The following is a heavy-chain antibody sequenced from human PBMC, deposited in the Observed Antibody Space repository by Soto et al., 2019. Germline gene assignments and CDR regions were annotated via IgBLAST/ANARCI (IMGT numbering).Heavy chain of an antibody. J-gene: IGHJ4*02. V-gene: IGHV3-23*01. CDR2: ISGSGGST. Sequence: GGSLRLSCAASGFTFSSYAMSWVRQAPGKGLEWVSAISGSGGSTYYADSVKGRFTISRDNSKNTLSLQMNSLRAEDTAVYYFAKEGGYCSGGSYRTVNFDYWGQGALVTVSS. D-gene: IGHD2-15*01. CDR1: GFTFSSYA. CDR3: AKEGGYCSGGSYRTVNFDY.